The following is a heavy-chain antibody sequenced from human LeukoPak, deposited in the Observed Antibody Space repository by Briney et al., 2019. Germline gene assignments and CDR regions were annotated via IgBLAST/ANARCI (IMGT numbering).Heavy chain of an antibody. D-gene: IGHD5-12*01. J-gene: IGHJ4*02. CDR1: GGSFSGYY. Sequence: SETLSLTCAVYGGSFSGYYWSWIRQHPGKGLEWIGYIYYSGSTYYNPSLKSRVTISVDTSKNQFSLKLSSVTAADTAVYYCARSERGYSGYDSSFDYWGQGTLVTVSS. V-gene: IGHV4-31*11. CDR2: IYYSGST. CDR3: ARSERGYSGYDSSFDY.